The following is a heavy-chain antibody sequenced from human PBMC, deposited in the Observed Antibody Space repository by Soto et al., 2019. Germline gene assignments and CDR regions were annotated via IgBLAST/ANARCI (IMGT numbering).Heavy chain of an antibody. CDR3: SGQGYYYDSSGSNWLDY. J-gene: IGHJ5*01. CDR2: ISAYNGTA. CDR1: GYTFTSYG. V-gene: IGHV1-18*01. D-gene: IGHD3-22*01. Sequence: GASVKVSCKASGYTFTSYGISWVRQAPGQGLEWMGWISAYNGTANYAQKFQGRVTITADKSTSTAYMELSSLRSEDTAVYYCSGQGYYYDSSGSNWLDYWGQGTLVTVSS.